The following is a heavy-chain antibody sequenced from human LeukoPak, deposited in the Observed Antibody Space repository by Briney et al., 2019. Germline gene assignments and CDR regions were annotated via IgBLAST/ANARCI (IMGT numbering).Heavy chain of an antibody. D-gene: IGHD5-12*01. CDR3: ARAHSYSGFAEADY. CDR2: IYYGGSA. CDR1: GCSFSSYY. V-gene: IGHV4-59*01. J-gene: IGHJ4*02. Sequence: SETLSLTCTVSGCSFSSYYWTWIRQPPGKGLEWIAYIYYGGSANYNPSLKSRVTISFATSQTQFSLNLSSVTAADTAVYCCARAHSYSGFAEADYWGQGTLATVSS.